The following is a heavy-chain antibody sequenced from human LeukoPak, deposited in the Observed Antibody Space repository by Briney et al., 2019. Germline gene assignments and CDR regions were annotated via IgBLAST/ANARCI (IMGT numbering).Heavy chain of an antibody. CDR2: INPSGGGT. CDR3: ARGLGIAEYNFDY. Sequence: ASVKVSCKASGYTFTRYFIHWVRQAPGQGLEWVGIINPSGGGTNYAQKFQGRVTMTRDTSTSTLYMELSSLKSEDTAVYYCARGLGIAEYNFDYWGQGTLVTVSS. CDR1: GYTFTRYF. D-gene: IGHD6-13*01. V-gene: IGHV1-46*01. J-gene: IGHJ4*02.